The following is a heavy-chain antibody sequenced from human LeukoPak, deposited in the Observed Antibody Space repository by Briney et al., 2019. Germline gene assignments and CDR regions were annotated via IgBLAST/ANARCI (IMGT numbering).Heavy chain of an antibody. V-gene: IGHV1-2*02. CDR2: INPNSGGT. J-gene: IGHJ6*03. Sequence: ASVKVSCKASGYTFTGYYMHWVRQAPGQGLEWMGWINPNSGGTNYAQKFQGRVTMTRDTSISKAYMELSRLRSDDTAVYYCARSLHLYYYYYYMDVWGKGTTVTVSS. CDR1: GYTFTGYY. CDR3: ARSLHLYYYYYYMDV.